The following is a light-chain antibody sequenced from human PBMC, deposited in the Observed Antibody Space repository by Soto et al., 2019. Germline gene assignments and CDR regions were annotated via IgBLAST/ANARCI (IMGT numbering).Light chain of an antibody. Sequence: EIVMTQSPATLSVSPGGRATLSCRASQSISDTLAWYQQKPGQAPRLLIYGASTRAPGFPDRFSGSGSGTDFTLTISSLEPEDFAVYYCQQRSNWPRLTFGQGTKVDIK. CDR3: QQRSNWPRLT. V-gene: IGKV3-15*01. CDR1: QSISDT. J-gene: IGKJ1*01. CDR2: GAS.